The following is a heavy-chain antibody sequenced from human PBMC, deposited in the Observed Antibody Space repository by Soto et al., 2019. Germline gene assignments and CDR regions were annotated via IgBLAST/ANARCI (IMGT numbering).Heavy chain of an antibody. D-gene: IGHD2-15*01. CDR3: ARNVPDWSDTCYGAYGMDV. Sequence: QVQLQESGPGLVKPSETLSLTCTVSGGSISSDYWSWIRQPPGTGLEWIGISYYSGSTNYNPSLKSRGTISLDTSNNHLSPKLSSVTTADTAVYFCARNVPDWSDTCYGAYGMDVWGQGTTVTVSS. J-gene: IGHJ6*02. V-gene: IGHV4-59*12. CDR1: GGSISSDY. CDR2: SYYSGST.